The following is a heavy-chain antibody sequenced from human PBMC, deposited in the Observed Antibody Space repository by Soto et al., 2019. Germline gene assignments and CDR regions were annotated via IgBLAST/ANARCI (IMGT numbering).Heavy chain of an antibody. V-gene: IGHV3-53*01. CDR2: IYTGGTA. J-gene: IGHJ4*02. Sequence: PGGSLRLSWAASGFGVSNNYLTWVRQAPGKGLEWVSIIYTGGTAYYTDSVKGRFTISRDNSKNTLYLQMSSLRVEDTAIYYCAREGGGHGGFFDLWGQGTLVTVSS. D-gene: IGHD5-12*01. CDR1: GFGVSNNY. CDR3: AREGGGHGGFFDL.